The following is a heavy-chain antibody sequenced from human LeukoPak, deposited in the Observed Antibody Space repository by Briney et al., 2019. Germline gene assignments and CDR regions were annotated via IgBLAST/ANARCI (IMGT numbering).Heavy chain of an antibody. V-gene: IGHV3-66*01. D-gene: IGHD5-24*01. CDR2: IYSGGST. Sequence: GGCLRPSCAASGFTFSSYSMNWVRQAPGKGLEWVSVIYSGGSTDYADSVKGRLTISRDNSKNTLYLQMNSLRAEDTALYYCARGTSDGNFDYWGQGTLVTVSS. J-gene: IGHJ4*02. CDR1: GFTFSSYS. CDR3: ARGTSDGNFDY.